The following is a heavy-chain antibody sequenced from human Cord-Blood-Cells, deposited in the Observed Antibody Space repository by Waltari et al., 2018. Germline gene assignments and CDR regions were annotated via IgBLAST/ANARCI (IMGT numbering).Heavy chain of an antibody. J-gene: IGHJ4*02. CDR1: GFTFVSYL. D-gene: IGHD2-15*01. CDR3: ARSSGGTLDY. Sequence: EVQLVESGGGLVPPGGSLRLSCAASGFTFVSYLMSWVRQAPGKGLEWVANIKQDGSEKYYVDSVKGRFTISRDNAKNSLYLQMNSLRAEDTAVYYCARSSGGTLDYWGQGTLVTVSS. CDR2: IKQDGSEK. V-gene: IGHV3-7*01.